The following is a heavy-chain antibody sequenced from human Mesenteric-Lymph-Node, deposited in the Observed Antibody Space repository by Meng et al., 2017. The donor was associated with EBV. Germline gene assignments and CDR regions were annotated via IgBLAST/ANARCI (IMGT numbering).Heavy chain of an antibody. CDR2: IFHSGTT. V-gene: IGHV4-4*02. CDR3: ATVGGSFDFWI. CDR1: CGSISSPNG. D-gene: IGHD3-3*01. J-gene: IGHJ4*02. Sequence: LVQPSATLSLPCAFSCGSISSPNGWSWVRQPPGKGLEWIGEIFHSGTTDYSPSLKSRVTMSIDKSRNQFSLKLNSVTAADTAVYYCATVGGSFDFWIWGQGALVTVSS.